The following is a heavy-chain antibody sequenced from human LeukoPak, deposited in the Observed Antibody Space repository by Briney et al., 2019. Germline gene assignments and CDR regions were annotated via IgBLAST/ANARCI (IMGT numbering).Heavy chain of an antibody. CDR1: GFTFSSYE. CDR3: ARERYNYGPGEVDY. V-gene: IGHV3-21*01. J-gene: IGHJ4*02. CDR2: ISTSSSYI. Sequence: GGSLRLSCAASGFTFSSYEMNWVRQAPGKGLEWVSSISTSSSYIYYADSVKGRFTISRDNAQKSLYLQMDSLRAEDTAVYYCARERYNYGPGEVDYWGQGTLVTVSS. D-gene: IGHD3-10*01.